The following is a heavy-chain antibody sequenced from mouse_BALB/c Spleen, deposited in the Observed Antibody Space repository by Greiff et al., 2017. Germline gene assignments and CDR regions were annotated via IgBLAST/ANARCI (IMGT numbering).Heavy chain of an antibody. CDR2: INPSNGGT. V-gene: IGHV1S81*02. Sequence: QVQLKQPGAELVKPGASVKLSCKASGYTFTSYYMYWVKQRPGQGLEWIGGINPSNGGTNFNEKFKSKATLTVDKSSSTAYMQLSSLTSEDSAVYYCTRPIYDGDRFAYWGQGTLVTVSA. CDR1: GYTFTSYY. J-gene: IGHJ3*01. D-gene: IGHD2-3*01. CDR3: TRPIYDGDRFAY.